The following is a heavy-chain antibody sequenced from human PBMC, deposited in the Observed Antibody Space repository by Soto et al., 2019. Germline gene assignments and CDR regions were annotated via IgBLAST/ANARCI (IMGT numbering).Heavy chain of an antibody. Sequence: GGSLRLSCAASGFTFSSYSMNWVRQAPGKGLEWVSYISSSSSTIYYADSVKGRFTISRDNAKNPLYLQMNSLRDEDTAVYYCARAIPLGYSYGIYYYYGMDVWGQGTTVTVSS. CDR1: GFTFSSYS. V-gene: IGHV3-48*02. J-gene: IGHJ6*02. CDR3: ARAIPLGYSYGIYYYYGMDV. D-gene: IGHD5-18*01. CDR2: ISSSSSTI.